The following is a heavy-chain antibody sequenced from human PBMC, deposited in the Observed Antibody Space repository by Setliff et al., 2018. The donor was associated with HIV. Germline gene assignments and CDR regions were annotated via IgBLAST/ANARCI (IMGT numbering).Heavy chain of an antibody. D-gene: IGHD6-6*01. CDR3: AREMFMYTSSEGFPFDF. CDR2: IIPIFGTA. CDR1: GGTFSSYA. V-gene: IGHV1-69*05. J-gene: IGHJ4*02. Sequence: SVKVSCKASGGTFSSYAISWVRQAPGQGLEWMGGIIPIFGTANYAQKFQGRVTMTRDTSTNTVYLELSSLRSEDTAMYYCAREMFMYTSSEGFPFDFWGQGTLVTVSS.